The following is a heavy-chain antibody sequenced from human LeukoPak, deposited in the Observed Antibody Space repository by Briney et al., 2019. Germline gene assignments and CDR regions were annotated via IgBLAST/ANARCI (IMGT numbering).Heavy chain of an antibody. CDR1: GGFISSYY. D-gene: IGHD3-3*01. V-gene: IGHV4-59*01. Sequence: SETLSLTCTVSGGFISSYYWSWIRQPPGKGLEWIGYIYNSGTTNYNSSLKSRVTISLDTAKNQFSLKLSSVTAADTAVYYCARDFGALDAFDIWGQGTMVTVSS. CDR2: IYNSGTT. J-gene: IGHJ3*02. CDR3: ARDFGALDAFDI.